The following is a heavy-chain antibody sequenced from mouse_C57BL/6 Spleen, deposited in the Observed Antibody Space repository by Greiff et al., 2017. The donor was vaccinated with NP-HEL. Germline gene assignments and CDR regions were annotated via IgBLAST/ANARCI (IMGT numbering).Heavy chain of an antibody. J-gene: IGHJ1*03. CDR1: GFTFSSYA. CDR3: TRVYYYGSSYFWYFDV. V-gene: IGHV5-9-1*02. D-gene: IGHD1-1*01. Sequence: EVMLVESGEGLVKSGGSLKLSCAASGFTFSSYAMSWVRQTPEKRLEWVAYISSGGDYIYYADTVKGRFTISRDNARNTLYLQMSSLKSEDTAMYYCTRVYYYGSSYFWYFDVWGTGTTVTVSS. CDR2: ISSGGDYI.